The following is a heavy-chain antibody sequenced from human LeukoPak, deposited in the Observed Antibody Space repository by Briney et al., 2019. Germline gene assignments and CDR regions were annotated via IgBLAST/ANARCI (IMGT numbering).Heavy chain of an antibody. J-gene: IGHJ5*02. Sequence: GESLKISCKGSGYSFTSYWIGWVRQMPGKGLEWMGIIYPGDSDTKYSPSFQGQVTISLDKSISTAYLQWRSLKASDTAMYYCARRRYSGSPNWFDPWGQGTLVTVSS. CDR1: GYSFTSYW. D-gene: IGHD1-26*01. CDR3: ARRRYSGSPNWFDP. V-gene: IGHV5-51*01. CDR2: IYPGDSDT.